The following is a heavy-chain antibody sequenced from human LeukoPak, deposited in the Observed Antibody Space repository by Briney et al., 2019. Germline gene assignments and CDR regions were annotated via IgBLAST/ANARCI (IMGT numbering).Heavy chain of an antibody. CDR2: ISSSSSYI. D-gene: IGHD1-26*01. CDR1: GFTFSSYS. J-gene: IGHJ4*02. Sequence: GGSLRLSCAASGFTFSSYSMNWVRQAPGKGLEWVSSISSSSSYIYYADSVKGRFTISRDNAKNSLYLQMNSLRAEDTAVYYCARDWGGATNFDYWGQGTLVTVSS. CDR3: ARDWGGATNFDY. V-gene: IGHV3-21*01.